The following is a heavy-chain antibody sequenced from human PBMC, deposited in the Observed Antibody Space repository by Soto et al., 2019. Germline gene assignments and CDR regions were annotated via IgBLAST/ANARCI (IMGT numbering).Heavy chain of an antibody. V-gene: IGHV1-2*04. CDR3: ARGRITIFGVVPPAGMDV. Sequence: SVEVSCKACGERFDGYYMHLARQDTGQRLEWMGWINPNRGGTNYAQKFQGWVTMTRGTSIRTAYMELSRLRSDDTAVFYCARGRITIFGVVPPAGMDVWGQGTTVTVSS. CDR2: INPNRGGT. J-gene: IGHJ6*02. CDR1: GERFDGYY. D-gene: IGHD3-3*01.